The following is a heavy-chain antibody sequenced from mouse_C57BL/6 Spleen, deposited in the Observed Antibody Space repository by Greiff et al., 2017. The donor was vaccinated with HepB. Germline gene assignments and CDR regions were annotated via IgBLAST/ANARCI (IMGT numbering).Heavy chain of an antibody. CDR2: IDPEDGET. V-gene: IGHV14-2*01. CDR3: AGGMVTTWFAY. J-gene: IGHJ3*01. D-gene: IGHD2-3*01. CDR1: GFNIKDYY. Sequence: EVQLQQSGAELVKPGASVKLSCTASGFNIKDYYMHWVKQRTEQGLEWIGRIDPEDGETKYDPKFQGKATITADPSSNTAYLQLSSLTSEDTAFYCCAGGMVTTWFAYWGQGTLVTVSA.